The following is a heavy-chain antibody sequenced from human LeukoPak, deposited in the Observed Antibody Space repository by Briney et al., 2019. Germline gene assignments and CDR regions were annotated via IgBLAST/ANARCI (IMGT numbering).Heavy chain of an antibody. CDR1: GGSLSSSSYY. V-gene: IGHV4-39*01. Sequence: SETLSLTCTVSGGSLSSSSYYWGWIRQPPGKGLEWIGSSYSSGNTYYNPSLKSRLTISVDTSKNQFSLKLSSVTAADTAVYYCARGKIRITMIVVARGGSLDYWGQGALVTVSS. J-gene: IGHJ4*02. CDR2: SYSSGNT. CDR3: ARGKIRITMIVVARGGSLDY. D-gene: IGHD3-22*01.